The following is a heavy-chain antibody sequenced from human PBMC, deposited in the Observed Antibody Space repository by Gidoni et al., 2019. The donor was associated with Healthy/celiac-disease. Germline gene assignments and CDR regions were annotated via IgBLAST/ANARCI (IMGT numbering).Heavy chain of an antibody. J-gene: IGHJ5*02. CDR1: GYTFTSYA. Sequence: QVPLVQSGAEVKKPGASVKVSCKASGYTFTSYAMHWVRQAPGQRLEWMGWNHAGNGNTKYSQKFQGRVTITRDTSASTAYMELSSLRSEDTAVYYCARDSDFWSGYYEEVGAERPNWFDPWGQGTLVTVSS. V-gene: IGHV1-3*01. D-gene: IGHD3-3*01. CDR3: ARDSDFWSGYYEEVGAERPNWFDP. CDR2: NHAGNGNT.